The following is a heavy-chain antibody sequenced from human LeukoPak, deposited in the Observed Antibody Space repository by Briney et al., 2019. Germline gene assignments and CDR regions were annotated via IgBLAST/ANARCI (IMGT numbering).Heavy chain of an antibody. J-gene: IGHJ3*02. CDR3: ARAQRTTWDAFDI. Sequence: ASVKVSCKASGYTFTSYGISWVRQAPGQGLEWMGWISAYNGSTNYAQKLQGRVTMTTDTSTSTAHMELRSLRSDDTAVYYCARAQRTTWDAFDIWGQGTMVTASS. CDR2: ISAYNGST. D-gene: IGHD1-7*01. V-gene: IGHV1-18*01. CDR1: GYTFTSYG.